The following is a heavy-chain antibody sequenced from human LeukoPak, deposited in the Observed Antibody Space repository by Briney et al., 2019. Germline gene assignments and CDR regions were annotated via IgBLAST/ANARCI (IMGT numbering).Heavy chain of an antibody. D-gene: IGHD6-13*01. Sequence: QPGGSLRLSCAASGFTFSSYAMSWVRQAPGKGLEWVSAISGSGGSTYYADSVKGRFTISRDNSKNTLYLQMNSLRAEDTAVYYCAKVGSSSWYSLGYFDYWGQGTLVTVSS. J-gene: IGHJ4*02. CDR1: GFTFSSYA. V-gene: IGHV3-23*01. CDR3: AKVGSSSWYSLGYFDY. CDR2: ISGSGGST.